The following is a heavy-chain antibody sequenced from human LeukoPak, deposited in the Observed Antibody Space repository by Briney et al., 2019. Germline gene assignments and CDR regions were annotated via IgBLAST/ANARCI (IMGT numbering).Heavy chain of an antibody. CDR2: ISAYNGNT. CDR1: GYTFTSYG. D-gene: IGHD5-24*01. Sequence: ASVKVSCKASGYTFTSYGISWVRQAPGQGLEWMGWISAYNGNTNYAQKLQGRVTMTTDTSTSTAYMELRSLRSDDTAVYYCATGEPLDGYNYKTDHGTFDYWGQGTLVTVSS. V-gene: IGHV1-18*01. CDR3: ATGEPLDGYNYKTDHGTFDY. J-gene: IGHJ4*02.